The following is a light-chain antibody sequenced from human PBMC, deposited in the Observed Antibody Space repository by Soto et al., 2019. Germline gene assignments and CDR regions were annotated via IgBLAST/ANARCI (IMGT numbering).Light chain of an antibody. J-gene: IGKJ1*01. CDR2: AAS. CDR1: QSISSY. V-gene: IGKV1-39*01. Sequence: DIQMTQSPSSLSASVGDRVTITCRASQSISSYLNWYQQKPGKTPKLLIYAASSLQNGAPSRFSGSRSGTDFTLTISCLQPEDFVTYYCQQCYSTPRTLGQGTKFDIK. CDR3: QQCYSTPRT.